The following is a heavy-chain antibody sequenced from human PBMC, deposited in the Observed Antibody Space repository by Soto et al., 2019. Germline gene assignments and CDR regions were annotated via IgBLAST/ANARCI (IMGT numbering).Heavy chain of an antibody. V-gene: IGHV1-2*02. CDR1: GYTFTGYY. J-gene: IGHJ6*02. Sequence: QVQLVQSGAEVKKPGASVKVSCKASGYTFTGYYMHWVRQAPGQGLEWMGWINPNSGGTNYAQKFQGRVTMTRDTSISTADMELSRLRSDDTAVYYCAREAGTTSTYYYYGMDVWGQGTTVTVSS. D-gene: IGHD1-7*01. CDR3: AREAGTTSTYYYYGMDV. CDR2: INPNSGGT.